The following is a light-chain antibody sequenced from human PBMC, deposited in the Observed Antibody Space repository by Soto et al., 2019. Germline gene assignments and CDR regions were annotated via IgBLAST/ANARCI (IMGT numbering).Light chain of an antibody. V-gene: IGKV1-39*01. CDR2: AAS. CDR1: QSLGNS. CDR3: QQSSTTPYT. Sequence: DIQMTQSPSSLSASVGDRVTITCRASQSLGNSLNWYQQKPGSAPKVLIYAASNLQSGVPSKFSGSGSGTDFTLTIDTLQPEDFAIYYCQQSSTTPYTFGQGTKLEIK. J-gene: IGKJ2*01.